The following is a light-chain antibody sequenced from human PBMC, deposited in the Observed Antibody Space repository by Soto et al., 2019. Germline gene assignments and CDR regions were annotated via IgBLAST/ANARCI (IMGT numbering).Light chain of an antibody. CDR2: GAS. J-gene: IGKJ1*01. CDR1: QSVSSIY. CDR3: QQYGSSRWT. V-gene: IGKV3-20*01. Sequence: EIVLTQSPGTLSLSPGERATLSCRASQSVSSIYLAWYQQKPGQAPRLLIYGASSRSTRIPDRFSGSGSRTDFTLTISRLEPEDFAVYYCQQYGSSRWTFGQGTKVEI.